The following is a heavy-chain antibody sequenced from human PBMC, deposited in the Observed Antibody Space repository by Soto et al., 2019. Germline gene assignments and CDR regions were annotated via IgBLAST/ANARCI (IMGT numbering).Heavy chain of an antibody. Sequence: GASVKVSCKASGYTFSSYAMHWVRQAPGQRLEWMGWINAGNGNTKYSQKFQGRVTITRDTSASTAYMELSSLRSEDTAVYYCARSITIFGVPRYDFDYWGQGTLVTVSS. CDR2: INAGNGNT. J-gene: IGHJ4*02. CDR1: GYTFSSYA. D-gene: IGHD3-3*01. CDR3: ARSITIFGVPRYDFDY. V-gene: IGHV1-3*01.